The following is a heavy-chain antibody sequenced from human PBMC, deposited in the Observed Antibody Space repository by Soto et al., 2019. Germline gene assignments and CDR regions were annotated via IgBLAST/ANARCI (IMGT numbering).Heavy chain of an antibody. V-gene: IGHV1-18*01. CDR3: ARDAPPPELRFLEWHNYDYNGMDV. D-gene: IGHD3-3*01. CDR1: GYSFTAYG. J-gene: IGHJ6*02. Sequence: QVQVVQSGDEVKETGASVRVSCKTSGYSFTAYGISWVRQAPGQGLEWMGWISCYNGKTKYAQKVQGRVTMTTDTSTSTEYREVMSLRSDDTAIYYGARDAPPPELRFLEWHNYDYNGMDVWGQGTTVTVSS. CDR2: ISCYNGKT.